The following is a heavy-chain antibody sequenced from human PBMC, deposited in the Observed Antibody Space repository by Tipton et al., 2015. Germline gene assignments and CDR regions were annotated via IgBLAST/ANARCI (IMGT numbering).Heavy chain of an antibody. Sequence: TLSLTCTVSGGSISNYYWSWIRQAPGKGLEWIGYISYTGNTNYNPSLRSRLTISVDTSKNQFSLKLSSVTAADTAVYYCAEKRGYFGGHGMDVWGQGTTVTVSS. CDR3: AEKRGYFGGHGMDV. CDR1: GGSISNYY. J-gene: IGHJ6*02. V-gene: IGHV4-59*01. CDR2: ISYTGNT. D-gene: IGHD3-10*01.